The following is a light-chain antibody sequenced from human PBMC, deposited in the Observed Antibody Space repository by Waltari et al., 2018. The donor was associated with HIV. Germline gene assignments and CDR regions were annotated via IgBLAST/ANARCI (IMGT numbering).Light chain of an antibody. J-gene: IGLJ3*02. CDR1: SSNTGANYA. Sequence: QSVLTQPPSVSGAPGKTVPISSTGSSSNTGANYALPWYQQLPGRAPKVLVYGNIYRPPGVPDRFSGSKSGTSASLAITGLQADDEGYYYCQSYDTRSSGFLVFGGGTKVTVL. CDR2: GNI. V-gene: IGLV1-40*01. CDR3: QSYDTRSSGFLV.